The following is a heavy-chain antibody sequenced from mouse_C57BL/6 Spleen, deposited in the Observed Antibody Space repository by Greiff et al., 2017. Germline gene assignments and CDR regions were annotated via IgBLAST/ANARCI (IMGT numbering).Heavy chain of an antibody. V-gene: IGHV1-69*01. CDR1: GYTFTSYW. D-gene: IGHD1-1*02. CDR2: IDPSDSYT. J-gene: IGHJ1*03. CDR3: ARNYYWYFDV. Sequence: QVQLQPPGAELVMPGASVKLSCKASGYTFTSYWMHWVKQRPGQGLEWIGEIDPSDSYTNYHQKFKGKSTLTVDKSSSTAYMQLSSLTSEDSAVYSCARNYYWYFDVWGTGTTVTVSS.